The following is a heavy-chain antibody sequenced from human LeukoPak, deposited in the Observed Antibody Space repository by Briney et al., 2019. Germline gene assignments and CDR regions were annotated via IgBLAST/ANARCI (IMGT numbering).Heavy chain of an antibody. CDR1: GYTFTSYY. V-gene: IGHV1-2*02. Sequence: EASVKVSCKASGYTFTSYYMHWVGQAPGQGVEWMGWINPNSGGTNYAQKFQGRVTMTRDTSISTAYMELSRLRSDDTAVYYCAREGHDNWFDPWGQGTLVTVSS. CDR2: INPNSGGT. J-gene: IGHJ5*02. CDR3: AREGHDNWFDP. D-gene: IGHD3-3*01.